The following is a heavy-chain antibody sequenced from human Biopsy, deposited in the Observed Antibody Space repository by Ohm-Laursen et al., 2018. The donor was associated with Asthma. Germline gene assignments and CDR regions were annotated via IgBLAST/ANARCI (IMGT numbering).Heavy chain of an antibody. CDR3: VRDGTDDAFDI. V-gene: IGHV3-30*01. J-gene: IGHJ3*02. D-gene: IGHD1-1*01. CDR2: ISKDASTQ. CDR1: GSSFSNFA. Sequence: SLRLSCSASGSSFSNFAIHWVRQAPGKGLEWVGVISKDASTQDYADSVKGRFTMARDNSKNTLDLQMNSLREEDTAVYYCVRDGTDDAFDIWGQGAVVSVSS.